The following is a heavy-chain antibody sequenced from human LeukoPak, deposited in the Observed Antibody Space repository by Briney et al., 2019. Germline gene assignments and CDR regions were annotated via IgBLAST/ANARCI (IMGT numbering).Heavy chain of an antibody. V-gene: IGHV3-30*18. CDR3: AKMELTGDGEPFDY. CDR1: GFTFSSYG. CDR2: ISYDGSNK. D-gene: IGHD7-27*01. J-gene: IGHJ4*02. Sequence: PGRSLRLSCAASGFTFSSYGMHWVRQAPGKGLEWVALISYDGSNKYYADSVKGRFTISRDNSKNTLYLQMDSLRAEDTAVYYCAKMELTGDGEPFDYWGQGTLVTVSS.